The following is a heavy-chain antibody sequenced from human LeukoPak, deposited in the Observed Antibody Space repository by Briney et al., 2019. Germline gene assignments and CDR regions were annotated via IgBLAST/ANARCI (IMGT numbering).Heavy chain of an antibody. D-gene: IGHD1-1*01. CDR2: INPSGGST. Sequence: GASVKVSCKASGYTFTSYYMHWVRQAPGQGLEWMGIINPSGGSTSYAQKFQGRVTVTRDTSISTAYMELSSLRSDDTAVYYCARELWVLAGTRGGAFDIWGQGTMVAVSS. CDR3: ARELWVLAGTRGGAFDI. CDR1: GYTFTSYY. V-gene: IGHV1-46*01. J-gene: IGHJ3*02.